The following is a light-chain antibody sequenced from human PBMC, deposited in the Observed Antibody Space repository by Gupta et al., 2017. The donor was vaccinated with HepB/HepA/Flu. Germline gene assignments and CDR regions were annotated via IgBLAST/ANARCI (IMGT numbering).Light chain of an antibody. V-gene: IGKV3-11*01. CDR2: DAS. CDR1: QSVSNN. J-gene: IGKJ1*01. Sequence: EVVLTQSPATLFLSPGERATLSCRASQSVSNNLAWYQQKPGQAPRLLIYDASIRATGFPARFSVSGSGTDFTLTISSLEPEDFAVYYCQQRNTWPWTFGQGTKVEIK. CDR3: QQRNTWPWT.